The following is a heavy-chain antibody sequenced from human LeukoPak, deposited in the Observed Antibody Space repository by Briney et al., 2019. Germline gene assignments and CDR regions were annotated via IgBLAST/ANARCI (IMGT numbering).Heavy chain of an antibody. J-gene: IGHJ4*02. CDR1: GYPFTDQF. Sequence: ASVRVSCKASGYPFTDQFINWVRQAPGRGLEWMGWINPNSGDTNYEQRFQGRVTMTRDTSISTAYMDLTRLASDDTAVYYCARRELLVDYWGQGSLVTVSS. D-gene: IGHD3-10*01. CDR3: ARRELLVDY. CDR2: INPNSGDT. V-gene: IGHV1-2*02.